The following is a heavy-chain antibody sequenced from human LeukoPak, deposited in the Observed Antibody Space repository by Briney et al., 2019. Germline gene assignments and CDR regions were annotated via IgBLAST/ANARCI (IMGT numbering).Heavy chain of an antibody. CDR3: AKDIVGGGDDY. CDR1: GLTFSTYG. CDR2: IQNDGNDK. V-gene: IGHV3-30*02. J-gene: IGHJ4*02. Sequence: GGSLRLSCAASGLTFSTYGMHWVRQAPGKGLEWVAFIQNDGNDKYYADSVKGRFTISRDNAKNSIYLQMNSLRVEDTAVYYCAKDIVGGGDDYWGQGTLVIVSS. D-gene: IGHD2-21*02.